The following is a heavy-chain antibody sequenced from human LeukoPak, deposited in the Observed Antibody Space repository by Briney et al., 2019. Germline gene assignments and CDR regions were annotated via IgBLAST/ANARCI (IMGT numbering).Heavy chain of an antibody. V-gene: IGHV4-38-2*01. J-gene: IGHJ6*03. Sequence: SETLSLTCAVSGSSISNGHYWVWIRQPPGRGLEWIGSLYHTDSAYYNTSLRSRVSMSVDTSKNQFSLKLSSVTAADTAVYYCARPRKSGYYYMDVWGKGTTVTVSS. CDR1: GSSISNGHY. CDR3: ARPRKSGYYYMDV. CDR2: LYHTDSA.